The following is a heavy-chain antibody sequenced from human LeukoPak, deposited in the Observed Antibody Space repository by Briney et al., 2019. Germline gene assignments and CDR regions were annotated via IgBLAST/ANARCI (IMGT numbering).Heavy chain of an antibody. CDR1: GGTFISYA. J-gene: IGHJ5*02. V-gene: IGHV1-69*01. CDR2: IIPIFGTA. Sequence: SVTVTFMASGGTFISYAISWVRQAPGQGLEGMGGIIPIFGTANYAQKFQGRVTITADESTSTAYMELSSLRSEDTAVYYCARRITMVRGVISQSNWFDPWGQGTLVSVSS. CDR3: ARRITMVRGVISQSNWFDP. D-gene: IGHD3-10*01.